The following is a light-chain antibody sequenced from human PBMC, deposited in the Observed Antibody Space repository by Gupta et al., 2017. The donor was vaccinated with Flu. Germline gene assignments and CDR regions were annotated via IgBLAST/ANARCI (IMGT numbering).Light chain of an antibody. CDR2: GSA. CDR3: QHESDLFCT. J-gene: IGKJ2*02. V-gene: IGKV3-20*01. Sequence: GTLSLSPGERATLSGRASQNIRVNSIGWFHKKPGGARRLLMYGSATRDPKLTDRISGSGAGAESTLTISRQEHEAFVVYCCQHESDLFCTFGQGTKVAIK. CDR1: QNIRVNS.